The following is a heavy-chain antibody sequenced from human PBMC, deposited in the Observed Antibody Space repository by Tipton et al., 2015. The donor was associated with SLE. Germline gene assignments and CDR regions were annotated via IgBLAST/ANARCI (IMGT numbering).Heavy chain of an antibody. D-gene: IGHD2-2*01. CDR1: GGSISSYY. Sequence: TLSITCTVSGGSISSYYWSWIRQPPGKGLEWIGYIYYSGSTNYNPSLKSRVTISVDTSKNQFSLKLSSVTAADTAVYYCARGLVPAAHFDYWGQGTLVTVSS. V-gene: IGHV4-59*12. J-gene: IGHJ4*02. CDR2: IYYSGST. CDR3: ARGLVPAAHFDY.